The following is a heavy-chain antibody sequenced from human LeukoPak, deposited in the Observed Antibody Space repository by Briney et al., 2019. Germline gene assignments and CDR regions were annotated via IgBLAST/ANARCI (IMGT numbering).Heavy chain of an antibody. CDR3: ARPYYYDSSGYYYDY. CDR2: IYSDGSST. CDR1: GFTFNSYW. Sequence: PGGSLRLSRAASGFTFNSYWMHWVRQAPGKGLVWVSRIYSDGSSTSYADSVKGRFTISRDNSKNTLYLQMNSLRAEDTAVYYCARPYYYDSSGYYYDYWGQGTLVTVSS. J-gene: IGHJ4*02. V-gene: IGHV3-74*01. D-gene: IGHD3-22*01.